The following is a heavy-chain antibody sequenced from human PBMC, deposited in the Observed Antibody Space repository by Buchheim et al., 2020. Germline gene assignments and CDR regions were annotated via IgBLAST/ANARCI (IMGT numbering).Heavy chain of an antibody. CDR3: ARDSYGRRQNLDY. CDR1: GGSFSGYY. Sequence: QVQLQQWGAGLLKPSETLSLTCAVYGGSFSGYYWSWIRQPPGKGLEWIGEINHSGSTNYNPSLKSRVTISVDTSKNQFSLKLSSVTAADTAVYYCARDSYGRRQNLDYWGQGTL. D-gene: IGHD5-18*01. V-gene: IGHV4-34*01. J-gene: IGHJ4*02. CDR2: INHSGST.